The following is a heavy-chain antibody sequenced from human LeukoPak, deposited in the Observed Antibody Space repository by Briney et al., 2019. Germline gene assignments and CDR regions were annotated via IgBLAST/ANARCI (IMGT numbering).Heavy chain of an antibody. D-gene: IGHD3-16*01. CDR1: GGSISSSSYY. Sequence: SETLSLTCTVSGGSISSSSYYWGWIRQPPGKGLEWIGSIYYSGTTYYNPSLKSRVTISVDTSKNQFSLKLSSVTAADTAVYYCARVEGANWFDPWGQGTLVTVSS. J-gene: IGHJ5*02. CDR3: ARVEGANWFDP. CDR2: IYYSGTT. V-gene: IGHV4-39*07.